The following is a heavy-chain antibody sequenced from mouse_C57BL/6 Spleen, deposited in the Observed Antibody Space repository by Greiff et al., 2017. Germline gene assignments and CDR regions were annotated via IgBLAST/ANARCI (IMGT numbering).Heavy chain of an antibody. CDR3: ARLETFRKGDGSSYEGAMDY. CDR1: GYTFTSYW. D-gene: IGHD1-1*01. J-gene: IGHJ4*01. V-gene: IGHV1-53*01. Sequence: QVQLQQPGTELVKPGASVKLSCKASGYTFTSYWMHWVKQRPGQGLEWIGNINPSNGGTNYNEKFKSKATLTVDKSSSTAYMQLSSLTSEDSAVYYCARLETFRKGDGSSYEGAMDYWGQGTSVTVSS. CDR2: INPSNGGT.